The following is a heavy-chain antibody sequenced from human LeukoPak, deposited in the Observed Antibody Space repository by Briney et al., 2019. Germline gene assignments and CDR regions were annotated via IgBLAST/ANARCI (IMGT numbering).Heavy chain of an antibody. Sequence: ASVTVSCKVSGYTLTELSMHWVRQAPGKGLEWMGGFDPEDGETIYAQKFQGRVTMTEDTSTDTAYMELSSLRSEDTAVYYCATAVRSSDYDILTGYQEDAFDIWGQGTMVTVSS. D-gene: IGHD3-9*01. CDR1: GYTLTELS. CDR2: FDPEDGET. V-gene: IGHV1-24*01. J-gene: IGHJ3*02. CDR3: ATAVRSSDYDILTGYQEDAFDI.